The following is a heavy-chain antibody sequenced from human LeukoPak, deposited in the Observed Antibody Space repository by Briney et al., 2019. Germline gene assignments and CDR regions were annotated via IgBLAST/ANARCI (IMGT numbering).Heavy chain of an antibody. Sequence: ASVKVSCKASGYTFTGYYMHWVRQAPGQGLEWMGWIYPNSGGTNYAQKFQGRVTVTRDTSISTAYMELSRLRSDDTAVYYCAREAYDSGSFRTDYYYMDVWGKGTTVTISS. CDR3: AREAYDSGSFRTDYYYMDV. CDR1: GYTFTGYY. D-gene: IGHD3-10*01. CDR2: IYPNSGGT. J-gene: IGHJ6*03. V-gene: IGHV1-2*02.